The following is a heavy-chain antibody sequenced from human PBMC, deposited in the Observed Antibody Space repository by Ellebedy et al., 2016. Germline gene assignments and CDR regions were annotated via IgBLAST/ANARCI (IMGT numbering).Heavy chain of an antibody. Sequence: ASVKVSXKASSYSFSYYGFSWVRQAPGQGFEWMGWFDPNSGSIKYAEKFQGRVIMTSDTSINTAYMEVTSLKSDDTAVYYCTRVGYCIGGSCYSGPAYYYFYGMDVWGQGTTVTVSS. CDR1: SYSFSYYG. CDR3: TRVGYCIGGSCYSGPAYYYFYGMDV. V-gene: IGHV1-2*02. J-gene: IGHJ6*02. CDR2: FDPNSGSI. D-gene: IGHD2-15*01.